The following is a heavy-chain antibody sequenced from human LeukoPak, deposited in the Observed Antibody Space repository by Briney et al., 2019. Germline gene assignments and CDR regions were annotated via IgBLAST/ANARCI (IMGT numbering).Heavy chain of an antibody. CDR2: ISSTSSYI. CDR1: GFTFSIYS. D-gene: IGHD6-13*01. V-gene: IGHV3-21*06. Sequence: GGPLPLSCAASGFTFSIYSVTWVRQAPGKGLEWVASISSTSSYIYYADSVRCRLTITRDNAQYLAYLQMNSLRAEDTAVYYCARLDRADYSTRKVAYSTYYMTAWDKGTTVIVSS. CDR3: ARLDRADYSTRKVAYSTYYMTA. J-gene: IGHJ6*03.